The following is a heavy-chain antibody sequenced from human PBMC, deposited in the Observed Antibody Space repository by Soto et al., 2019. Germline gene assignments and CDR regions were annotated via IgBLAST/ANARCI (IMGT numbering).Heavy chain of an antibody. CDR3: CRGYSYGYYYYYGIDV. J-gene: IGHJ6*02. V-gene: IGHV1-69*01. Sequence: QVQLVQSGAEVKKPGSSVKVSCKASGGTFSSYAISWVRQAPGQGLEWMGGLIPIFGTANYAQKFQGRVTITADESTSTAYMELSSRRSEDTAVYYCCRGYSYGYYYYYGIDVWGQGTTVTVSS. CDR1: GGTFSSYA. D-gene: IGHD5-18*01. CDR2: LIPIFGTA.